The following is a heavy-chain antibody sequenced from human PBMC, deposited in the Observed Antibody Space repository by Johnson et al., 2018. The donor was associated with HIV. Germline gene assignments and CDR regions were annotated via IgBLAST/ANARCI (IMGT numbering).Heavy chain of an antibody. CDR2: IKQDGSEK. Sequence: VQLVESGGGLIQPGGSLRLSCAASGFGFSDYGMSWVRQAPGKGLEWVANIKQDGSEKYYVDSVKGRFTISRDNAKNSLYLQMNSLRAEDTAVYYCARGNGVFQFLEWLLGGAFDIWGQGTMVTVSS. J-gene: IGHJ3*02. V-gene: IGHV3-7*01. CDR1: GFGFSDYG. D-gene: IGHD3-3*01. CDR3: ARGNGVFQFLEWLLGGAFDI.